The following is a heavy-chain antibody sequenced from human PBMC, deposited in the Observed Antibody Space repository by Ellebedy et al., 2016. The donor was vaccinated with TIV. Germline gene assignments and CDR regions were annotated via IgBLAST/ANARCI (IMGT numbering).Heavy chain of an antibody. CDR2: IYPNSGDT. CDR1: GYSFTDYH. V-gene: IGHV1-2*04. D-gene: IGHD2-2*01. CDR3: ASVTFSSLSPFDY. J-gene: IGHJ4*02. Sequence: AASVKVSCKTSGYSFTDYHIHWMRQASGQGLEWMGWIYPNSGDTKYSQKFQGWVTMTRDTSITAAYMELKRLTSDDTATYYCASVTFSSLSPFDYWGQGTLVTVSS.